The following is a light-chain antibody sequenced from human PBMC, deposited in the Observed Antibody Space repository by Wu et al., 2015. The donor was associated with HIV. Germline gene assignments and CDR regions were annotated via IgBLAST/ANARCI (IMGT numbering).Light chain of an antibody. CDR3: QQYGSSLYWT. V-gene: IGKV3-20*01. Sequence: EIVLTQSPGTLSLSPGERATLSCRASQSVSSSYLAWYQQKPGQAPRLLIYGASSRATGIPDRFSGSGSGTDFTLTISRLEPEDFAVYYCQQYGSSLYWTFGPGTKVEYQT. CDR1: QSVSSSY. CDR2: GAS. J-gene: IGKJ3*01.